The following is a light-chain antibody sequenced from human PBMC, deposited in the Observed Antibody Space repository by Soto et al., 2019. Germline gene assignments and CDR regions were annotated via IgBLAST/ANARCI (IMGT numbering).Light chain of an antibody. Sequence: QSVLTQPPSVSGAPGQRVTISCTGSSSNIGAGYDVHWYQQLPGTAPKLLIYGNSNRPSGVPDRFSGSKSGTSASLAITGLQAEDEADYYGQSYDSSLSVLYVFGTGTKRTVL. J-gene: IGLJ1*01. CDR2: GNS. V-gene: IGLV1-40*01. CDR3: QSYDSSLSVLYV. CDR1: SSNIGAGYD.